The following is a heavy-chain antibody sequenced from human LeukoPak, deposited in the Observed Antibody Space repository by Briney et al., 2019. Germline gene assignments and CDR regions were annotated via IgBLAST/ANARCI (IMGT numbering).Heavy chain of an antibody. V-gene: IGHV1-2*02. CDR2: INPNSGGT. Sequence: ASVKVSCKASGYTFTGYYMHWVRQAPGQGLEWMGWINPNSGGTNYAQKFQGRVTMTRDTSISTAYMELSSLRSDDTAVYYCARVVRDTTIVSLLYYYYYMDVWGKGTTVTVSS. D-gene: IGHD5-18*01. CDR1: GYTFTGYY. CDR3: ARVVRDTTIVSLLYYYYYMDV. J-gene: IGHJ6*03.